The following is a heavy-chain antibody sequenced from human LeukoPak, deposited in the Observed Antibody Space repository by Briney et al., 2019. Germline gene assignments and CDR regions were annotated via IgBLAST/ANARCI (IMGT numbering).Heavy chain of an antibody. D-gene: IGHD3-10*01. Sequence: SETLSLTCAVYGGSFSGYYWSWIRQPVGKGLEWIGRIWTGAGASYKASLKSRVTISVDTSKNQFSLKLTSVTAEDTAVYYCARGTDYHGYQFRGFDYWGQGTLVTVSS. CDR1: GGSFSGYY. V-gene: IGHV4-59*10. CDR2: IWTGAGA. J-gene: IGHJ4*02. CDR3: ARGTDYHGYQFRGFDY.